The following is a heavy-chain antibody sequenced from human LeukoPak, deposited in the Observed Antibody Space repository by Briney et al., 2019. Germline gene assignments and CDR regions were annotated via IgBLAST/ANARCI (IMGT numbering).Heavy chain of an antibody. CDR2: INHSGST. CDR3: AGGSPYSSSWYSYYYYGMDV. CDR1: GGSFSGYY. V-gene: IGHV4-34*01. Sequence: SETLSLTCAVYGGSFSGYYWSWIRQPPGKGLEWIGEINHSGSTNYNPSLKSRVTISVDTSKNQFSLKLSSVTAADTAVYYCAGGSPYSSSWYSYYYYGMDVWGQGTTVTVSS. D-gene: IGHD6-13*01. J-gene: IGHJ6*02.